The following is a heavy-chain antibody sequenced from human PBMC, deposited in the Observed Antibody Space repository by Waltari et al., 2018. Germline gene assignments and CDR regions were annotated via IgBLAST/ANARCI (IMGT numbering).Heavy chain of an antibody. CDR1: GFAFSSYG. Sequence: QVKLVESGGGVVQPGGSLRLYCAAPGFAFSSYGMHWVRTAPGKGLEGVAFIRYDGSNEYYADSVKGRFTISRDNSKNTLSLQMNSLRAEDTAVYYCAKDGSFVVVPEAMFDYYMDVWGRGTTVTVSS. J-gene: IGHJ6*03. CDR2: IRYDGSNE. CDR3: AKDGSFVVVPEAMFDYYMDV. V-gene: IGHV3-30*02. D-gene: IGHD2-2*01.